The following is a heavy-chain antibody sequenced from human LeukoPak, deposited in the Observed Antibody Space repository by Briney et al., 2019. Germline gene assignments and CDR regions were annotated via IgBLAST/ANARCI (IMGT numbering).Heavy chain of an antibody. CDR1: GYIFSGHG. V-gene: IGHV1-18*01. Sequence: ASVKVSCKTSGYIFSGHGFTWVRQAPGQGLEWMGWISAYDGDTKYAQKFQGRVTMTTDTSTNTVYMELRSLRSDDTAVYYCARVXEXXXXXXXXXWGXXXLXTVSS. CDR2: ISAYDGDT. J-gene: IGHJ1*01. CDR3: ARVXEXXXXXXXXX. D-gene: IGHD3-16*01.